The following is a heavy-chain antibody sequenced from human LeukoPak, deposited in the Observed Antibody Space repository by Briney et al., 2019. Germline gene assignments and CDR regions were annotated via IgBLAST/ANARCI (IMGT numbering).Heavy chain of an antibody. J-gene: IGHJ4*02. Sequence: GGSLRLSCAASGFTFSSHWMSWFRQAPGKGPEWVASIKDDGSAQFYVDSLEGRFTISRDNAKNTLYLQMDAMRVEDTAVYYCARHIVGEQNFDYWSQGTLVTVSS. CDR1: GFTFSSHW. D-gene: IGHD3-16*02. CDR3: ARHIVGEQNFDY. V-gene: IGHV3-7*01. CDR2: IKDDGSAQ.